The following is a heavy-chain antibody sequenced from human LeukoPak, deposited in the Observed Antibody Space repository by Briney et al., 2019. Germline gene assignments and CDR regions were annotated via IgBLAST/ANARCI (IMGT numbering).Heavy chain of an antibody. V-gene: IGHV3-7*03. CDR2: MKYDGSEK. J-gene: IGHJ4*02. CDR3: AKEGGKSSSSCYYFDH. D-gene: IGHD2-2*01. Sequence: GGSLRLSCAASGFTFSSYWMSWVRQAPGKGLEWVANMKYDGSEKYYVDSVKGRFTISRDNAKNTLYLQMNSLRAEDTAVYYCAKEGGKSSSSCYYFDHWGQGSLVTVSS. CDR1: GFTFSSYW.